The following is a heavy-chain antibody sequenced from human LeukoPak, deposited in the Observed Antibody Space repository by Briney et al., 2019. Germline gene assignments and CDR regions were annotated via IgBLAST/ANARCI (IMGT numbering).Heavy chain of an antibody. CDR2: INRNGDST. CDR3: ARGFRNGPFDC. D-gene: IGHD2-8*01. V-gene: IGHV3-20*04. Sequence: GGSLRLSREASGFTFDDYGMSWVRHLPGKGLEWVSGINRNGDSTDYAGSVKGRFTISRDNAKNSHFLQMNSLRVEDTALYYCARGFRNGPFDCWGQGTLVTVSS. J-gene: IGHJ4*02. CDR1: GFTFDDYG.